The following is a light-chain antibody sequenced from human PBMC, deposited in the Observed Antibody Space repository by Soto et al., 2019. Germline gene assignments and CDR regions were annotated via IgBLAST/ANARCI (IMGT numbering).Light chain of an antibody. J-gene: IGKJ1*01. Sequence: EIVLTQSPGTLSLSPGERATLSCRASQSVSSSYLAWYQQKPGQAPRLLIYGASSRATGIPDRFSGSGSGTEFTHTISRLEPEDFAVSYCQQYGSSSWTFGQGTKVDIK. CDR2: GAS. V-gene: IGKV3-20*01. CDR3: QQYGSSSWT. CDR1: QSVSSSY.